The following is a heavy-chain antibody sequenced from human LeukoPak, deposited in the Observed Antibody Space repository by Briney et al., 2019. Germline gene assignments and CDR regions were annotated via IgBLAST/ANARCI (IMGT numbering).Heavy chain of an antibody. J-gene: IGHJ4*02. CDR2: IYYSGIT. V-gene: IGHV4-59*01. CDR3: ARGAYCSGGSCYWYY. D-gene: IGHD2-15*01. CDR1: GGSISSYY. Sequence: PSETLSLTCTVSGGSISSYYWNWIRQPPRKGLEWIGYIYYSGITNYNPSLKSRVTMSVDTSNNQFSLKLSSVTAADTAVYYCARGAYCSGGSCYWYYWGQGTLVTVSS.